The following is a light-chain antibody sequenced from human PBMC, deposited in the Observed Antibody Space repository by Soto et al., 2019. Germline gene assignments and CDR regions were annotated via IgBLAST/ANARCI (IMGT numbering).Light chain of an antibody. CDR2: WAS. Sequence: DIVMTQSPDSLAVSLGARATINCRASQSLLSSSINKNRLSWYQQKPGQPPKLLLYWASTRESGVPDRFSGSGYGPDFSLTLSSLQAKDFAVYDCQQYCSSPRTFRQRTKVEIK. J-gene: IGKJ1*01. CDR3: QQYCSSPRT. CDR1: QSLLSSSINKNR. V-gene: IGKV4-1*01.